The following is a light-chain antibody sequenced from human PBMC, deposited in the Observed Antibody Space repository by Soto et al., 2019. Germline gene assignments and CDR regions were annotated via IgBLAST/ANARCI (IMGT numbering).Light chain of an antibody. J-gene: IGKJ1*01. CDR3: MQGLKSPPT. CDR1: QSLLHSNGYNY. V-gene: IGKV2-28*01. CDR2: WGS. Sequence: DIVMTQSPLSLPVTPGEPASISCRSSQSLLHSNGYNYLDWYLQKPGQSPQLLIYWGSNRASGVPDRFSGSGSGTDFTLKINRVEAKDVGVYFCMQGLKSPPTFGQGTKVEIK.